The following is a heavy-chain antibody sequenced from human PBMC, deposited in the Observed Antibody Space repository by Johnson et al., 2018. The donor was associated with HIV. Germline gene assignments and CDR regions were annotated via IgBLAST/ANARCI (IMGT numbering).Heavy chain of an antibody. CDR3: AREPRIAAFRDAFDI. D-gene: IGHD6-6*01. CDR1: GFTFSSYG. CDR2: ISYDGSNK. V-gene: IGHV3-30*03. Sequence: QVQLVESGGGVVQPGRSLRLSCAASGFTFSSYGMHWVRQAPGKGLEWVAVISYDGSNKYYAESVKGRFTISRDNSKNTLYLQMNSLRAEDTAVYYCAREPRIAAFRDAFDIWGQGTMVTVSS. J-gene: IGHJ3*02.